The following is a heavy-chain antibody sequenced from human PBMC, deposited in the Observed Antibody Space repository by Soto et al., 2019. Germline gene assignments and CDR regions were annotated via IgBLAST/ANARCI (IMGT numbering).Heavy chain of an antibody. CDR2: IYYSGST. CDR1: GGSISSGGYY. Sequence: SETLSLTCTVSGGSISSGGYYWSWIRQHPGKGLEWIGYIYYSGSTYYNPSLKSRITISVDTSKNQFSLKLSSVTAADTAVYYCAREGGYDFWSGFASVAYGMDVWGQGTTVTVSS. D-gene: IGHD3-3*01. CDR3: AREGGYDFWSGFASVAYGMDV. J-gene: IGHJ6*02. V-gene: IGHV4-31*03.